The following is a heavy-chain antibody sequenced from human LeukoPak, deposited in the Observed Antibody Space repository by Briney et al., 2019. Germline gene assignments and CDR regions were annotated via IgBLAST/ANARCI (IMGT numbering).Heavy chain of an antibody. CDR3: AKDLGDPGDA. J-gene: IGHJ3*01. D-gene: IGHD2-21*02. Sequence: PGGSLRLSCAASGFILRTYTVKWVRQAPGKGPEWVSSISYNGIYTYYADSVKGRFTISRDNAKNSLYLQMHSLTVEDTAMYYCAKDLGDPGDAWGQGTMVTVSS. CDR2: ISYNGIYT. CDR1: GFILRTYT. V-gene: IGHV3-21*01.